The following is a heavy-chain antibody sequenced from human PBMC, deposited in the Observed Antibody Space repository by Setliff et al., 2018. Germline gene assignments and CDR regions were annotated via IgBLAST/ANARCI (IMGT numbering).Heavy chain of an antibody. D-gene: IGHD3-10*01. CDR3: ARVATLIRGVTVNWFDP. CDR2: INPKSGVT. Sequence: GASVKVSCKASGYSFSDFYIHWVRQVPGRGPEWMGSINPKSGVTRYVQKFQGRVTMTRDTSISTAYMELSSLRSDDTAVYYCARVATLIRGVTVNWFDPWGQGTLVTVSS. J-gene: IGHJ5*02. CDR1: GYSFSDFY. V-gene: IGHV1-2*02.